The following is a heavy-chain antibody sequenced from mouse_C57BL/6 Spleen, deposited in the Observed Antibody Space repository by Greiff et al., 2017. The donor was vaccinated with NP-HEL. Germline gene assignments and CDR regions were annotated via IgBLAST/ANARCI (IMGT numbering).Heavy chain of an antibody. D-gene: IGHD2-5*01. CDR3: ARWGYSNYRSYDYFDY. Sequence: QVQLQQPGAELVMPGASVKLSCKASGYTFTSYWMHWVKQRPGQGLEWIGEIDPSDSYTNYNQKFKGKSTLTVDKSSSTAYMQLSSLTSEDSAVYYCARWGYSNYRSYDYFDYWGQGTTLTVSS. V-gene: IGHV1-69*01. CDR2: IDPSDSYT. CDR1: GYTFTSYW. J-gene: IGHJ2*01.